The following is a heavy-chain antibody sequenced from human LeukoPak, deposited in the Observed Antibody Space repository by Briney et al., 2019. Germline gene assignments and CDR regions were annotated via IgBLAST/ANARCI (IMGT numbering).Heavy chain of an antibody. CDR2: ISSSGTNT. CDR1: GFTFSSYG. Sequence: PGRSLRLSCIVSGFTFSSYGMSWVRQAPGKGLEWVSAISSSGTNTFYADSVKGRFTVSRDNSKNTLYLQMISLRAEDTAVYYCATGGYVWGSSLNWFDPWGQGTLVTVSS. V-gene: IGHV3-23*01. D-gene: IGHD3-16*01. CDR3: ATGGYVWGSSLNWFDP. J-gene: IGHJ5*02.